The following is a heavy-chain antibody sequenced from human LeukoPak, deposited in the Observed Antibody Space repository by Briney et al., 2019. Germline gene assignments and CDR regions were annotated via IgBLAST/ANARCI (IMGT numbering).Heavy chain of an antibody. CDR3: ARLNGIAAAGTAYYGMDV. CDR2: INHSGST. Sequence: PSETLSLTCAVYGGSFSGYYWSWIRQPPGKGLEWIGEINHSGSTNYNPSLKSRVTISVDTSKNQFSLKLSSVTAADTAVYYCARLNGIAAAGTAYYGMDVWGQGTTVTVSS. D-gene: IGHD6-13*01. J-gene: IGHJ6*02. V-gene: IGHV4-34*01. CDR1: GGSFSGYY.